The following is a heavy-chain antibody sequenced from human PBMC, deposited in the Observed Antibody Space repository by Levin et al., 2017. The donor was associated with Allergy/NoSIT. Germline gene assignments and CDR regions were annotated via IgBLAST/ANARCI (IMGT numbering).Heavy chain of an antibody. V-gene: IGHV6-1*01. CDR3: AREISAGWDY. J-gene: IGHJ4*02. CDR2: TYYRSKWYY. Sequence: HSQTLSLTCAISGDSVSSNSAAWNWIRQSPSRGLEWLGRTYYRSKWYYEYALFVKSRITINPDTSKNQFSLQLNSVTPEDTAVYYCAREISAGWDYWGQGTLVAVSA. D-gene: IGHD6-25*01. CDR1: GDSVSSNSAA.